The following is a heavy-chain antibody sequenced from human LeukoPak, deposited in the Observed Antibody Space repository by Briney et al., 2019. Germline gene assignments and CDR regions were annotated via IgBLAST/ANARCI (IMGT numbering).Heavy chain of an antibody. CDR1: GYTFTSYD. CDR3: ARGRLPSTYSSSRNWFDP. Sequence: ASVKVSCKASGYTFTSYDINWVRQATGQGLEWMGWMNPNSGNTGYAQKFQGRVTMTRNTSISTAYMELSSPRSEDTAVYYCARGRLPSTYSSSRNWFDPWGQGTLVTVSS. J-gene: IGHJ5*02. D-gene: IGHD6-13*01. CDR2: MNPNSGNT. V-gene: IGHV1-8*01.